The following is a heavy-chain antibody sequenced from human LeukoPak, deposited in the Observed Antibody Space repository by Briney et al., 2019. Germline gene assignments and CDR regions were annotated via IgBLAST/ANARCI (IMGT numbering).Heavy chain of an antibody. Sequence: GSLRLSCAASGFTFSSYGMHWVRQAPGKGLEWVAVIWYDGSNKYYADSVKGRFTISRDNAKNSLYLQMNSLRAEDTAVYYCARDKYSYAPFDYWGQGTLVTVSS. CDR3: ARDKYSYAPFDY. CDR1: GFTFSSYG. V-gene: IGHV3-33*01. J-gene: IGHJ4*02. CDR2: IWYDGSNK. D-gene: IGHD5-18*01.